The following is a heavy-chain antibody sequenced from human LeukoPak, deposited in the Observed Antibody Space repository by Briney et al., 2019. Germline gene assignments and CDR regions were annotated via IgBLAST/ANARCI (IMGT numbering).Heavy chain of an antibody. CDR3: AKASWVSNVDAVL. D-gene: IGHD1-1*01. V-gene: IGHV3-23*01. CDR1: GFTFSSDA. Sequence: PGGTLRLSRAASGFTFSSDAMSWVREAPERGLEWVSSLRGNGDTFYADSVKGQFTLSRDESRNTVYLQLNNLRVEDTAVYYCAKASWVSNVDAVLWGQGTVVTVSS. CDR2: LRGNGDT. J-gene: IGHJ4*02.